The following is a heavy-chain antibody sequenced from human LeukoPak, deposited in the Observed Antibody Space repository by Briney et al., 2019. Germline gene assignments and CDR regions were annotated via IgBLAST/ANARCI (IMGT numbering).Heavy chain of an antibody. Sequence: PGGSLRLSCAASGFIFSSYGMHWVRQAPGKGLEWVAFIRYDGSKKYYADSVKGRFTISRDNAKNSLYLQMNSLRAEDTAVYYCARVAVVVVAASYAFDIWGQGTMVTVSS. CDR3: ARVAVVVVAASYAFDI. CDR1: GFIFSSYG. J-gene: IGHJ3*02. V-gene: IGHV3-30*02. CDR2: IRYDGSKK. D-gene: IGHD2-15*01.